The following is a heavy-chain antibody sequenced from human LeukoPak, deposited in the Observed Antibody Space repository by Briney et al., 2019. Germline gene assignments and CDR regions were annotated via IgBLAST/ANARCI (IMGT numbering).Heavy chain of an antibody. CDR1: GGSFSEYY. CDR3: AISTPDGNGDY. J-gene: IGHJ4*02. Sequence: SETLSLTCAVYGGSFSEYYWSWIYQPPGKGLEWIGEINHSGSTNYNPSLKSRVTISVDTSKKQFSLKLSSVTAADTAVYYCAISTPDGNGDYWGQGTLVTVSS. V-gene: IGHV4-34*01. D-gene: IGHD4-23*01. CDR2: INHSGST.